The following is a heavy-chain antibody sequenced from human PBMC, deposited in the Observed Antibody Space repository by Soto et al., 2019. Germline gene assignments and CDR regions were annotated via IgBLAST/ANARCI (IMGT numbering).Heavy chain of an antibody. J-gene: IGHJ6*03. D-gene: IGHD3-10*01. CDR1: GGSFSGYY. Sequence: KPSETLSLTCAVYGGSFSGYYWIWIRQPPEKGLKWIGQIHHRGSTNYNPSLKRRVTISVDTSKNQFSLNLNSVTAADTAVYYCARHGAPKVPYGSGRHYYYYYYMDVWGKGTTVTVSS. CDR3: ARHGAPKVPYGSGRHYYYYYYMDV. CDR2: IHHRGST. V-gene: IGHV4-34*01.